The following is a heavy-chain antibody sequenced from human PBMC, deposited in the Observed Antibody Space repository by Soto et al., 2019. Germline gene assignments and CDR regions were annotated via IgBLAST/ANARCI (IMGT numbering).Heavy chain of an antibody. CDR2: IGGKADSYAT. Sequence: EVQLVESGGGLVQPGGSLKLSCVASGFTFSGSAMNWVRQASGKGLEWVGRIGGKADSYATRYAASVIGRFTISRDDSENTAYVQLDSLKTEDTAVYYCTRPNRVYDLSDYRGQGTLVTVSS. D-gene: IGHD5-12*01. CDR3: TRPNRVYDLSDY. J-gene: IGHJ4*02. V-gene: IGHV3-73*01. CDR1: GFTFSGSA.